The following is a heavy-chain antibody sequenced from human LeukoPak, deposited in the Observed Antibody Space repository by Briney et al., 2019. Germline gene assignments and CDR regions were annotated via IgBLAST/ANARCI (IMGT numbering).Heavy chain of an antibody. Sequence: GESLKISCKGSGYSFTSYRIGWVRQMPGKGLEWMGIIYPGDSDTRYSPSFQGQVTISADKSISTAYLQWSSLKASDTAMYYCARQSGWSVVAAQNWFDPWGQGTLVTVSS. CDR2: IYPGDSDT. J-gene: IGHJ5*02. D-gene: IGHD2-15*01. CDR1: GYSFTSYR. CDR3: ARQSGWSVVAAQNWFDP. V-gene: IGHV5-51*01.